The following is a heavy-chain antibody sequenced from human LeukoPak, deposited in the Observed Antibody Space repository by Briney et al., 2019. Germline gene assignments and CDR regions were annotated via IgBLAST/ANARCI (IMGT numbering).Heavy chain of an antibody. D-gene: IGHD6-19*01. CDR2: IVVGSGNT. J-gene: IGHJ4*02. V-gene: IGHV1-58*01. Sequence: GTSVKVSCKASGFTFTSSAVQWVRQARGQRLEWIGWIVVGSGNTNYAQKFQERVTITRDMSTSTAYMELSSLRSEDTAEYYCATQESYSSGWLNWGQGTLVTVSS. CDR1: GFTFTSSA. CDR3: ATQESYSSGWLN.